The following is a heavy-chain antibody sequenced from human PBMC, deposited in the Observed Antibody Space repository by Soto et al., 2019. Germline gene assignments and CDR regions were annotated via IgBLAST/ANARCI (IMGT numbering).Heavy chain of an antibody. CDR2: IVSDGSRT. CDR1: VFTFSRYW. V-gene: IGHV3-74*01. Sequence: VGSLRLSCAGSVFTFSRYWMHCVRQFPGKGLVWVANIVSDGSRTTYADSVKGRFTISRDNAKNTLYLQMDSLRVEDTAVYYCARDATAEPFEYWGQGTLVNVSS. CDR3: ARDATAEPFEY. J-gene: IGHJ4*02.